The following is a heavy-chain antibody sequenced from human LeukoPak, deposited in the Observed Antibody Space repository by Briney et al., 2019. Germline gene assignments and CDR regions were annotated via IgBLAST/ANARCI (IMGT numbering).Heavy chain of an antibody. Sequence: GGSLRLSCAASEFTFSRYNMNWVRQAPGKGLEWVSSMGSNSTYIYYADSVKGRFTISRDNAKNSLYLQMDSLGPEDTAVYYCARDPYSGNYGNYYYYYMDVWGKGTTVTISS. J-gene: IGHJ6*03. V-gene: IGHV3-21*01. CDR2: MGSNSTYI. CDR3: ARDPYSGNYGNYYYYYMDV. CDR1: EFTFSRYN. D-gene: IGHD1-26*01.